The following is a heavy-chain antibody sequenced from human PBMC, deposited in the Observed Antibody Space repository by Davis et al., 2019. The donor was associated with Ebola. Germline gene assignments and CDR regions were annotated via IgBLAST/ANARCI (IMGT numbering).Heavy chain of an antibody. CDR3: ARDYFDSSGCFDY. V-gene: IGHV3-33*01. Sequence: GESLKISCTTSGFTFNNYVMHWVRQAPGKGLEWVAVIWSDGSSQHYADSVKGRFTISRDNSKNTLYLQMNSLRAEDTAVYYRARDYFDSSGCFDYWGQGTLVTVSS. CDR2: IWSDGSSQ. CDR1: GFTFNNYV. D-gene: IGHD3-22*01. J-gene: IGHJ4*02.